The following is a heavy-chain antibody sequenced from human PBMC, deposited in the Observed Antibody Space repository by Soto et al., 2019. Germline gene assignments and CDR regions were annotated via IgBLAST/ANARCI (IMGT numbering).Heavy chain of an antibody. CDR2: INKDGSST. Sequence: EVQLVESGGGLVQPGGSLRLSCAASGFIFSSYWMHWVRQAPGKGLVWVSRINKDGSSTTYADSVKGRFTMSRDNAKNTLYLQVNSLRDDDTAVYYCARDLSGANDYWGQGTLVTVSS. J-gene: IGHJ4*02. D-gene: IGHD3-10*01. CDR1: GFIFSSYW. V-gene: IGHV3-74*01. CDR3: ARDLSGANDY.